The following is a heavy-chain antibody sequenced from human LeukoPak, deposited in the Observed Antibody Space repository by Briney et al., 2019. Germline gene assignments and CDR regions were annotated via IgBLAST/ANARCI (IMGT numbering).Heavy chain of an antibody. J-gene: IGHJ4*02. Sequence: PGGSLRLSCAASGFTFSSYSMSWVRQAPGKGLEWVANIKPDDSEKYYVDSVKGRFTISRDNAKYSLYLQMNSLRVEDTAVYYCARSYSLYDYWGQGTLVTVSS. CDR1: GFTFSSYS. D-gene: IGHD1-26*01. CDR3: ARSYSLYDY. V-gene: IGHV3-7*01. CDR2: IKPDDSEK.